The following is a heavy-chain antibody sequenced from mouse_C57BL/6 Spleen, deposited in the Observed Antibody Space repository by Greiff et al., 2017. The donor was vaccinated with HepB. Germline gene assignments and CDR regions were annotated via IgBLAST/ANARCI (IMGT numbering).Heavy chain of an antibody. CDR3: AKHAGYYDAMDY. V-gene: IGHV2-9*01. CDR1: GFSLTSYG. Sequence: VKLQESGPGLVAPSQSLSITCTVSGFSLTSYGVDWVRQPPGKGLEWLGVICGGGSTNYNSALMSRLSISKDNSKSQVCLKMNSLQTNDTAMYYCAKHAGYYDAMDYWGQGTSVTVSS. CDR2: ICGGGST. J-gene: IGHJ4*01. D-gene: IGHD2-3*01.